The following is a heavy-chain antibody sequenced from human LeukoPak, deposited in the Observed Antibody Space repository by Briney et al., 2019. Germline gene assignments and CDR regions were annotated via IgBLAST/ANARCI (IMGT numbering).Heavy chain of an antibody. V-gene: IGHV4-30-4*01. CDR1: GGSISGDDYY. Sequence: SETLSLTCTVSGGSISGDDYYWSWIRQPPGKGLEWIGYISYTGTTYDTPSLRSRVTISIDTSKKQFSLNLSSVTVADTAVYYCARDLVSGPSRGLDVWGQGTTVTVSS. J-gene: IGHJ6*02. D-gene: IGHD2-15*01. CDR3: ARDLVSGPSRGLDV. CDR2: ISYTGTT.